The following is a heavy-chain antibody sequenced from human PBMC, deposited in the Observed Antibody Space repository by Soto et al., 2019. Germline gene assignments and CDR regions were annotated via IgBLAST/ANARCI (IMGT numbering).Heavy chain of an antibody. J-gene: IGHJ5*02. CDR3: ARDPKGNNWLDP. CDR1: GGSFSGYY. Sequence: ASETLSLTCAVYGGSFSGYYWSWIRQPPGKGLEWIGEINHSGTTNYNPSLKSRVTISVDTSKNQFSLKLSSVTAADTAVYYCARDPKGNNWLDPWGQGTLVTVSS. V-gene: IGHV4-34*01. CDR2: INHSGTT.